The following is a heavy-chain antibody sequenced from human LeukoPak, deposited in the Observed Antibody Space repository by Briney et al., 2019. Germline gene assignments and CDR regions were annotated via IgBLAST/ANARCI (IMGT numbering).Heavy chain of an antibody. V-gene: IGHV3-66*01. Sequence: GGSLRLSYAASGFTVSRNYMSWVRQAPGKGLEWVSEIYSDGSTYYADSVKGRFTISRDNSKNTLYLQMNSLRAEDTAVYYCARGAMGYYYGSGTLDYWGQGTLVTVSS. CDR2: IYSDGST. CDR3: ARGAMGYYYGSGTLDY. CDR1: GFTVSRNY. J-gene: IGHJ4*02. D-gene: IGHD3-10*01.